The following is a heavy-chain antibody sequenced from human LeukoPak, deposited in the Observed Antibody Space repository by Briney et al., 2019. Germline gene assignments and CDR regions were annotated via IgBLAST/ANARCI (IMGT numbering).Heavy chain of an antibody. D-gene: IGHD6-19*01. J-gene: IGHJ5*02. Sequence: GGSLRLSCAASGFTFSSYAMSWVRQAPGEGLEWVSAISGSGGSTYYADSVKGRFTISRDNSKNTLYLQMNSLRAEDTAVYYCAKDTASSGWYPWGQGTLVTVSS. V-gene: IGHV3-23*01. CDR2: ISGSGGST. CDR3: AKDTASSGWYP. CDR1: GFTFSSYA.